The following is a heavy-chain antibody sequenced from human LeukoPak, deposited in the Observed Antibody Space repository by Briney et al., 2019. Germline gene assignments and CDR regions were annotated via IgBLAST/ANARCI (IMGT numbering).Heavy chain of an antibody. CDR2: IYYSGST. CDR3: ARDKNFFSNWFDP. J-gene: IGHJ5*02. V-gene: IGHV4-34*09. D-gene: IGHD3-3*01. CDR1: GGSFSGYY. Sequence: SETLSLTCAVYGGSFSGYYWSWIRQPPGKGLEWIGYIYYSGSTYYNPSLKSRVTISVDTSKNQFSLKLSSVTAADTAVYYCARDKNFFSNWFDPWGQGTLVTVSS.